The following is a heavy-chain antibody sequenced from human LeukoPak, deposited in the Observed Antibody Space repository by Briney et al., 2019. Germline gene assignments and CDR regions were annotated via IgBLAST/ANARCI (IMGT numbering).Heavy chain of an antibody. CDR2: SNPNSGGT. J-gene: IGHJ4*02. CDR1: GGTFSSYA. V-gene: IGHV1-2*02. Sequence: ASVKVSCKASGGTFSSYAINWVRQAPGQGLEWMGWSNPNSGGTNYAQKFQGRVTMTRDTSISTAYMELSRLRSDDTAVYYCALTRSSWYLYFDYWGQGTLVTVSS. CDR3: ALTRSSWYLYFDY. D-gene: IGHD6-13*01.